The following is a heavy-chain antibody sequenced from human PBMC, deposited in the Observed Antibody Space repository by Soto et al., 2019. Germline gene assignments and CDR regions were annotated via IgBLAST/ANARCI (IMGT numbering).Heavy chain of an antibody. D-gene: IGHD3-10*01. Sequence: QVQLVESGGGVVQPGRSLRLSCAASGFTFSSYGMHWVRQAPGKGLEWVAVIWYDGSNKYYADSVKGRFTLSRDNSNNTLYLQMNSLRVEDTAVYYCARPYYGSGGIDYWGQGTLVTVSS. J-gene: IGHJ4*02. CDR3: ARPYYGSGGIDY. CDR1: GFTFSSYG. V-gene: IGHV3-33*01. CDR2: IWYDGSNK.